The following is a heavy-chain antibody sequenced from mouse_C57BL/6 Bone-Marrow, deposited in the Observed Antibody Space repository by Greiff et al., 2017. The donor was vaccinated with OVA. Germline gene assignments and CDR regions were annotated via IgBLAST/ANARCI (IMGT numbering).Heavy chain of an antibody. Sequence: EVQLVESGGGLVQPGGSLKLSCAASGFTFSDYYMYWVRQTPEKRLEWVAYISNGGGSTYYPDTVKGRFTISRDNAKNTLYLQMSRLKSEDTAMYYCARQNGSGYFDYWGQGTTLTVSS. D-gene: IGHD1-1*01. V-gene: IGHV5-12*01. CDR3: ARQNGSGYFDY. CDR1: GFTFSDYY. CDR2: ISNGGGST. J-gene: IGHJ2*01.